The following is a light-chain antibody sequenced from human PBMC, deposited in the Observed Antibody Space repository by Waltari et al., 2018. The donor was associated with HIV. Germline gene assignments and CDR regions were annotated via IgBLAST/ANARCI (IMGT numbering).Light chain of an antibody. CDR3: NSRDSSGHWF. V-gene: IGLV3-19*01. J-gene: IGLJ3*02. CDR2: GEN. Sequence: SSELAQDPAVSVALGQTVRITCQGDSVRSYYASWYQQKPGQAPVLVVYGENNRPSVIPDRFSGSSSGNTASLTIAGAQAEDEADYYCNSRDSSGHWFFGGGTKVTVL. CDR1: SVRSYY.